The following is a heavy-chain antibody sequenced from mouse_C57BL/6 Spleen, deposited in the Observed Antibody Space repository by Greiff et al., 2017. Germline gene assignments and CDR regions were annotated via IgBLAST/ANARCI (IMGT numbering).Heavy chain of an antibody. D-gene: IGHD1-1*01. CDR3: ARGDYGSSSWFAY. V-gene: IGHV8-8*01. CDR1: GFSLSTFGMG. Sequence: QVTLKVSGPGILQPSQTLSLTCSFSGFSLSTFGMGVGWIRQPSGKGLEWLAHIWWDDDKYYNPALKSRLTISKDTSKNQVFLKNANVDTADTATYYCARGDYGSSSWFAYWGQGTLVTVSA. J-gene: IGHJ3*01. CDR2: IWWDDDK.